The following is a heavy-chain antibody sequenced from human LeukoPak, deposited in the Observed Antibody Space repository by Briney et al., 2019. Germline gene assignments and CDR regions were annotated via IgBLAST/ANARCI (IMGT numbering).Heavy chain of an antibody. J-gene: IGHJ5*02. D-gene: IGHD2-2*01. Sequence: PSETLSLTCAVYGGSFSGYYWSWIRHPPGKGLEWIGEINHSGSTNYNPSLKSRVTISVDTSKNQFSLKLSSVTAADTAVYYCARSGIVVVPAATKDGGNWFDPWGQGTLVTISS. CDR3: ARSGIVVVPAATKDGGNWFDP. CDR2: INHSGST. V-gene: IGHV4-34*01. CDR1: GGSFSGYY.